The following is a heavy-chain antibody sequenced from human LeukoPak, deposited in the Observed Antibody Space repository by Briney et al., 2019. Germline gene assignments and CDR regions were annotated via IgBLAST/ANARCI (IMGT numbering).Heavy chain of an antibody. D-gene: IGHD6-13*01. V-gene: IGHV1-2*02. CDR2: INPNSGGT. CDR1: GYTFTSYY. J-gene: IGHJ6*02. CDR3: ARARGISSSWYVGYYYYGMDV. Sequence: GASVKVSCKASGYTFTSYYMHWVRQAPGQGLEWMGWINPNSGGTNYAQKFQGRVTMTRDTSISTAYMELSSLRSEDTAVYYCARARGISSSWYVGYYYYGMDVWGQGTTVTVSS.